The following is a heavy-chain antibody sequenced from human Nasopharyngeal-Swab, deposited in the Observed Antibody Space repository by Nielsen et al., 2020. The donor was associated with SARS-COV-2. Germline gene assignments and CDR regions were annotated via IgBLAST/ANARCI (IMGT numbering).Heavy chain of an antibody. CDR2: IGHDGNNK. J-gene: IGHJ4*02. D-gene: IGHD1-26*01. CDR3: ASSPPGSYEAYFNY. V-gene: IGHV3-30*03. CDR1: GFTFSSFG. Sequence: GESLKISCAASGFTFSSFGMHWVRQAPGKGLEWVAVIGHDGNNKFYTDSVKGRFTNSRDNSKNALYLEMNSLTPDDTAVYYCASSPPGSYEAYFNYWGQGTLVTVSS.